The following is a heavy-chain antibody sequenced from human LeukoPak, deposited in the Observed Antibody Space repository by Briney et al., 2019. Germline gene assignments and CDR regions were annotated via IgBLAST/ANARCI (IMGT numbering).Heavy chain of an antibody. V-gene: IGHV3-15*01. D-gene: IGHD5-18*01. CDR2: IKSETDGGTT. CDR3: ARPSGYSYGYFDY. Sequence: GGSLRLSCAASGFTFTNAWMSWVRQAPGKGLEWVGRIKSETDGGTTDYTASVKDRFTISRDDSKNTLYLQMNSLKASDTAMYYCARPSGYSYGYFDYWGQGTLVTVSS. CDR1: GFTFTNAW. J-gene: IGHJ4*02.